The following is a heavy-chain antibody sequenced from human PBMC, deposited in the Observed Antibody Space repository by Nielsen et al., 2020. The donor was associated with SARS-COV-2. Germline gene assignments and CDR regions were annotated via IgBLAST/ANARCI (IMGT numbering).Heavy chain of an antibody. CDR3: KSEGN. J-gene: IGHJ4*02. CDR1: GFTFSKAW. CDR2: IRPDGTGA. V-gene: IGHV3-7*03. Sequence: GGSLRLSCVASGFTFSKAWMSWVRQAPGKGLEWLSNIRPDGTGANYVDSVKGRFTISRDNAKNLLYLQMGSLRADDTAVYFCKSEGNWGQGTLVTVSS.